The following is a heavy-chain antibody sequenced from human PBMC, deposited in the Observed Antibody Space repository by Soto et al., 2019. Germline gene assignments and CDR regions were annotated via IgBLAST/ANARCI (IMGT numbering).Heavy chain of an antibody. CDR1: GFTFSSYG. J-gene: IGHJ4*02. CDR2: IWYDGSNK. Sequence: GGSLRLSCAASGFTFSSYGMHWVRQAPGKGLEWVAVIWYDGSNKYYADSVKGRFTISRDNSKNTLYLQMNSLRAEDTAVYYCAKDVSVGAYYFDYWGQGTLVTVSS. V-gene: IGHV3-33*06. CDR3: AKDVSVGAYYFDY. D-gene: IGHD1-26*01.